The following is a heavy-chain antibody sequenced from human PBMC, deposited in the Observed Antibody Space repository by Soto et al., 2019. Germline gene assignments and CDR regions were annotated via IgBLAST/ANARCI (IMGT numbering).Heavy chain of an antibody. CDR1: GGSISSYY. D-gene: IGHD5-18*01. Sequence: PSETLSLTCPVSGGSISSYYWSWIRQPPGKGLEWIGYIYYSGSTNYNPSLKSRVTISVDTSKNQFSLKLSSVTAADTAVYYCARGGRYSYGPLNWFDPWGQGTLVTVSS. CDR3: ARGGRYSYGPLNWFDP. V-gene: IGHV4-59*01. J-gene: IGHJ5*02. CDR2: IYYSGST.